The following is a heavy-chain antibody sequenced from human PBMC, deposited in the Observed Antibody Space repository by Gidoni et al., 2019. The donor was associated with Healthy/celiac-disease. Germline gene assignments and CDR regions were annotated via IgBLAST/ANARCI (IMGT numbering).Heavy chain of an antibody. CDR3: ARHRRGSYLGGY. V-gene: IGHV5-10-1*03. D-gene: IGHD1-26*01. J-gene: IGHJ4*02. CDR1: GYSFTSYW. CDR2: IDPSDSYT. Sequence: EVQLVQSGAEVKTPGESLRISCTGSGYSFTSYWISWVRQMPGKGLEWMGRIDPSDSYTNYSPSFQGHVTISADKSISTAYLQWSSLKASDTAMYYCARHRRGSYLGGYWGQGTLVTVSS.